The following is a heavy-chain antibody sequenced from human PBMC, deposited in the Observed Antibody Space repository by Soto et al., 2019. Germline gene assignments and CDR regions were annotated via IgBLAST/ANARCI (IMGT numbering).Heavy chain of an antibody. CDR2: INPATGAA. V-gene: IGHV1-2*02. CDR3: ARGGGVGVAGSAAFDM. J-gene: IGHJ3*02. CDR1: GYPVTAYY. D-gene: IGHD3-3*01. Sequence: QLHLVQSGAVVKKPGASVTVSCSASGYPVTAYYMHWVRQAPGRGLEWMGGINPATGAAKYTQTFQGRVTIPRDTSTGTVFIELSGLTSGDTAVFYCARGGGVGVAGSAAFDMWGQGTLVTVSS.